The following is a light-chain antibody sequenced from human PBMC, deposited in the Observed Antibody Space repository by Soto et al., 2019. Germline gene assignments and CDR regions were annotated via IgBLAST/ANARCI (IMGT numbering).Light chain of an antibody. CDR3: NSYTNTAARV. CDR2: EVS. Sequence: QSALAQPASVSGSPGQSITISCTGTSSDVGAHNFVSRYQQHPGKAPKPMIYEVSNRPSGVSDRFSGSKSGNTASLTISGLQAEDEADYYCNSYTNTAARVFGTGTKVTVL. CDR1: SSDVGAHNF. V-gene: IGLV2-14*01. J-gene: IGLJ1*01.